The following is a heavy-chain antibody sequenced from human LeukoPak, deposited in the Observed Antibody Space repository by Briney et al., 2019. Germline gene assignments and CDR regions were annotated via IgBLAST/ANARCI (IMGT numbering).Heavy chain of an antibody. CDR3: ARPLTSSITIFGAYYYMDV. J-gene: IGHJ6*03. CDR1: GGTFSSYA. CDR2: IIPIFGTA. V-gene: IGHV1-69*13. Sequence: GASVMVSCKASGGTFSSYAISWVRQAPGQGLEWMGGIIPIFGTANYAQKFQGRATITADESTSTAYMELSSLRSEDTAVYYCARPLTSSITIFGAYYYMDVWGKGTTVTVSS. D-gene: IGHD3-3*01.